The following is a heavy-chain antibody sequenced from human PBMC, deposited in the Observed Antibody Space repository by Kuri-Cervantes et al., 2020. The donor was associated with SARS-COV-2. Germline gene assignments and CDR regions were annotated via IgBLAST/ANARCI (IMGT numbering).Heavy chain of an antibody. D-gene: IGHD5-12*01. Sequence: AESLTLSCAVSEFTFSNYAMAWVRQAPGEGFEWVAAISGNGHNRYHAKSVKGRFTISRDNSDYTLYLQMNSLSAEDTAVYYCAKAESGSSNPYFDSWGQGTLVTVSS. CDR1: EFTFSNYA. CDR3: AKAESGSSNPYFDS. V-gene: IGHV3-23*01. CDR2: ISGNGHNR. J-gene: IGHJ4*02.